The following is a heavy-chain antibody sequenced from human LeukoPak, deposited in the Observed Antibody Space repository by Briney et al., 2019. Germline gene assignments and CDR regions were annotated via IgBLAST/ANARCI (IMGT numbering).Heavy chain of an antibody. CDR2: IIPIFGTA. CDR3: ARFSLLEARGDAFDI. Sequence: SVKVSCKASGGAFSSYAISWVRQAPGQGLEWMGGIIPIFGTANYAQKFQGRVTITADESTSTAYMELSSLRSEDTAVYYCARFSLLEARGDAFDIWGQGTMVTVSS. V-gene: IGHV1-69*01. CDR1: GGAFSSYA. D-gene: IGHD2-21*02. J-gene: IGHJ3*02.